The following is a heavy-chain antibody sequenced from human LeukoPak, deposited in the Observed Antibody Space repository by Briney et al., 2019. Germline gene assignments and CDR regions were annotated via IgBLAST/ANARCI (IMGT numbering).Heavy chain of an antibody. V-gene: IGHV4-34*01. CDR3: ARADIVVVPAAILDSYYFDY. Sequence: KPSETLSLTCAVYGGSFSGYYWSWLRQPPGKGLEWIGEINHSGSTNYNPSLKSRVTISVDTSKNQFSLKLSSVTAADTAVSYCARADIVVVPAAILDSYYFDYWGQGTLVTVSS. D-gene: IGHD2-2*01. J-gene: IGHJ4*02. CDR1: GGSFSGYY. CDR2: INHSGST.